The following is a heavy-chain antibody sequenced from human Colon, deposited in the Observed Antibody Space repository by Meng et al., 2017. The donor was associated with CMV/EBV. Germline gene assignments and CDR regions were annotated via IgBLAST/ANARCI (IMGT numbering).Heavy chain of an antibody. CDR1: GGSISSSSYY. J-gene: IGHJ3*01. V-gene: IGHV4-39*07. CDR3: ARRGTGGYDSVRAFDL. Sequence: GSLRLSCTVSGGSISSSSYYWGWIRQPPGQGLEWIGSIYYTGSTSFNPSLNSRVTISIDTSKNEFSLRLASVTAADTAVYYCARRGTGGYDSVRAFDLWGQGTLVTVSS. D-gene: IGHD5-12*01. CDR2: IYYTGST.